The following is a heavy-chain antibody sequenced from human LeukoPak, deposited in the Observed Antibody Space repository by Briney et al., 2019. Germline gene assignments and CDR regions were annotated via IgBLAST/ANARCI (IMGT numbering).Heavy chain of an antibody. CDR3: ARNNGMDV. CDR1: GFTLSNHW. Sequence: GGSLRLSCAASGFTLSNHWTTWVRQVPGRGPEWVANVNRDGSETYYLDSVKGRFTISKDNAKNSLYLQMNSLRAEDTALYHCARNNGMDVWGQGTTVIVSS. J-gene: IGHJ6*02. CDR2: VNRDGSET. V-gene: IGHV3-7*03.